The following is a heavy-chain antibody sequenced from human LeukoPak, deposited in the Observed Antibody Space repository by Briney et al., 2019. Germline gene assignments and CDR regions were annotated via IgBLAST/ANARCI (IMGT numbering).Heavy chain of an antibody. CDR1: GFTFSSYS. CDR3: ARELTMVRDAENFQH. CDR2: TSSSSSYI. D-gene: IGHD5-18*01. J-gene: IGHJ1*01. V-gene: IGHV3-21*01. Sequence: GGSLRLSCAASGFTFSSYSMNWVRQAPGKGLEWVSSTSSSSSYIYYADSVKGRFTISGDNAKNSLYLQMNSLRAEDTAVYYCARELTMVRDAENFQHWGQGTLVTVSS.